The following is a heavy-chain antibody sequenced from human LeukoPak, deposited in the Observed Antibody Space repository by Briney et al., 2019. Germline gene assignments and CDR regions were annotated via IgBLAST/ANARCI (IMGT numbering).Heavy chain of an antibody. Sequence: ASVKVSCKASGYTFTGYYMHWVRQAPGQGLEWMGIINPSGGSTSYAQKFQGRVTMTRDMSTSTVYMELSSLRSEDTAVYYCARGRERRAITYWGQGTLVTVSS. V-gene: IGHV1-46*01. CDR2: INPSGGST. CDR1: GYTFTGYY. J-gene: IGHJ4*02. CDR3: ARGRERRAITY. D-gene: IGHD3-10*01.